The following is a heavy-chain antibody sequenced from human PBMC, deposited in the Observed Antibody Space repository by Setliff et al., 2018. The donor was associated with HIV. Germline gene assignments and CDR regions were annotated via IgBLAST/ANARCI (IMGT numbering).Heavy chain of an antibody. J-gene: IGHJ4*02. CDR3: ALLNHIVVVTALRPGDY. D-gene: IGHD2-21*02. CDR2: INPNSGGT. Sequence: ASVKVSCKASGYTFTGYYMHWVRQAPGQGLEWMGRINPNSGGTNYAQKFQGRVTMTRDTSMNTAYMELSRLRSDDTAVYYCALLNHIVVVTALRPGDYWGQGTPVTVSS. CDR1: GYTFTGYY. V-gene: IGHV1-2*06.